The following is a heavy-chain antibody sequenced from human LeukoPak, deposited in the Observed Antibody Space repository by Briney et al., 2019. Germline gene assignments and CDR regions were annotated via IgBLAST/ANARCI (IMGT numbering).Heavy chain of an antibody. CDR3: ARPTIAVAGTFDY. Sequence: GGSLRLSCAASGFTSSSYAMSWVRQAPGKGLEWVSAISGSGGSTYYADSVKGRFTISRDNSKNTLYLQMNSLRAEDTAVYYCARPTIAVAGTFDYWGQGTLVTVSS. V-gene: IGHV3-23*01. D-gene: IGHD6-19*01. CDR1: GFTSSSYA. J-gene: IGHJ4*02. CDR2: ISGSGGST.